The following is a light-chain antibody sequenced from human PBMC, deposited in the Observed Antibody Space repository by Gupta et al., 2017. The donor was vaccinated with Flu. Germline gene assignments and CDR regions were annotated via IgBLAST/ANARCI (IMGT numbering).Light chain of an antibody. J-gene: IGKJ5*01. CDR1: QSISSN. CDR2: DAS. CDR3: QRYNNWPPVT. V-gene: IGKV3-15*01. Sequence: EIELTQSPGTLSVSPGERATLSCRASQSISSNLAWYQQKPGQPPRLLIFDASTRDTGVPARFGGSGSGTEFTLTISSRQSEDFGVYYCQRYNNWPPVTFGQGTRLETK.